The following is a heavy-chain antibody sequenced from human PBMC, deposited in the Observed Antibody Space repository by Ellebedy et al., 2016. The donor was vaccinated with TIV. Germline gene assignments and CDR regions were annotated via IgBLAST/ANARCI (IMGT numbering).Heavy chain of an antibody. CDR3: AALSQDSFDTDYFPEDFRH. Sequence: AASVKVSCKVFGYTLTELSMHWVRQAPGKGLEWMGGFDPEDGETIYAQKFQGRVTLTEDTSTDTAYMEVSSLRVEDTAVYYCAALSQDSFDTDYFPEDFRHWGQGTLVTVPS. CDR2: FDPEDGET. CDR1: GYTLTELS. V-gene: IGHV1-24*01. D-gene: IGHD3-22*01. J-gene: IGHJ1*01.